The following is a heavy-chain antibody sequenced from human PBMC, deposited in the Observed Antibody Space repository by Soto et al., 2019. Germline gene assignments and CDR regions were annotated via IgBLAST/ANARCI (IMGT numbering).Heavy chain of an antibody. CDR3: ARAQGASYCSGGSCYIDY. CDR2: ISSSSSYI. CDR1: GFTFSSYS. Sequence: EVQLVESGGGLVKPGGSLRLSCAASGFTFSSYSMNWVRQAPGKGLEWLSSISSSSSYIYYADSVKGRFTISRDNAKNSLYLQMNSLRAEDTAVYYCARAQGASYCSGGSCYIDYWGQGTLVTVSS. D-gene: IGHD2-15*01. J-gene: IGHJ4*02. V-gene: IGHV3-21*01.